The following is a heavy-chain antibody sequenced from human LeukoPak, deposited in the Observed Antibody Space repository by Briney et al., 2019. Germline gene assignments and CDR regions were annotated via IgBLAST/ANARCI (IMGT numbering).Heavy chain of an antibody. CDR1: GFTFSDHY. CDR2: TRDKGNSYTT. V-gene: IGHV3-72*01. D-gene: IGHD1-14*01. Sequence: GGSLRLSCAASGFTFSDHYMDWVRQAPGKGLEWVGRTRDKGNSYTTEYAASVRGRFTISGDESKNSLYLQMNSLRTEDTAVYYCARVSSSGKNHVDYWGQGTLVTVSS. J-gene: IGHJ4*02. CDR3: ARVSSSGKNHVDY.